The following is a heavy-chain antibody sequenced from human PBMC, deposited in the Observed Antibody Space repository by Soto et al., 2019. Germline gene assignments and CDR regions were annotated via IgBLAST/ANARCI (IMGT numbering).Heavy chain of an antibody. V-gene: IGHV4-59*08. CDR1: SGSIRSHY. J-gene: IGHJ6*02. CDR3: ARHTPASYYGSGNFYYYYGLDV. Sequence: PSETLSLTCTVSSGSIRSHYWSWIRQPPGKGLEWIGYIYNTGSTNYNPSLKSRVTMSVDLSKNQFSLKLSSVTAADTAVYFCARHTPASYYGSGNFYYYYGLDVCGQGTPVTVSS. CDR2: IYNTGST. D-gene: IGHD3-10*01.